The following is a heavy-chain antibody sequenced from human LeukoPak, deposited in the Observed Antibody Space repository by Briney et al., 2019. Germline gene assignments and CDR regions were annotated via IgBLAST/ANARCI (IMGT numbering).Heavy chain of an antibody. CDR3: ARGRGGDYVPSRFDY. J-gene: IGHJ4*02. Sequence: GGSLRLSCSASGFAFSGFGMGWVRQAPGKGLEWVSSISGSGGNTHYADSVEGRFTVSRDNSKSTLFLQMNSLRAEDTALYYCARGRGGDYVPSRFDYWGQGILVTVSS. D-gene: IGHD4-17*01. CDR2: ISGSGGNT. V-gene: IGHV3-23*01. CDR1: GFAFSGFG.